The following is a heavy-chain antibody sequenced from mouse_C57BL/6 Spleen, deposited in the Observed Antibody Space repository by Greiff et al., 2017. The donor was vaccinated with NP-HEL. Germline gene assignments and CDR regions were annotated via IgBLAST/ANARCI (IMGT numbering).Heavy chain of an antibody. CDR1: GYAFSSSW. D-gene: IGHD2-5*01. Sequence: VQLQESGPELVKPGASVKISCKASGYAFSSSWMNWVKQRPGKGLEWIGRIYPGDGDTNYTGKFKGKATLTSDKSSSTAYMQLSSLTAEDSAVYGCARGSNQSYFDDWGKGTTLTV. J-gene: IGHJ2*01. V-gene: IGHV1-82*01. CDR2: IYPGDGDT. CDR3: ARGSNQSYFDD.